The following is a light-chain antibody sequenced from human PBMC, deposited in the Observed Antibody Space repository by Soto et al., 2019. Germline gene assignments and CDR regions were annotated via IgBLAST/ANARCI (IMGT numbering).Light chain of an antibody. Sequence: QSVLTQPPSASGSPGQSVTISCTGTSSDVGGYNYVSWYQQHPGKAPKLMIYEVTKRPSGVPDRFSGSKSGNTASLTVSGLQAEDEADYFCCSHAGENTYVFGTGTKLTVL. CDR2: EVT. CDR3: CSHAGENTYV. J-gene: IGLJ1*01. CDR1: SSDVGGYNY. V-gene: IGLV2-8*01.